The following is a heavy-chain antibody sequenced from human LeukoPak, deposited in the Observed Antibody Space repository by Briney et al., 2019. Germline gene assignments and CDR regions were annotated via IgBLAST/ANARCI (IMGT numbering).Heavy chain of an antibody. J-gene: IGHJ4*02. V-gene: IGHV3-53*01. CDR1: GFTVSSNY. D-gene: IGHD3-22*01. CDR3: ARDLYRIVVVPHYFDY. CDR2: IYSGGST. Sequence: GGSLRLSCAASGFTVSSNYMTWVRQAPGKGLEWVSVIYSGGSTYYADSVKGRFTISRDNAKNSLYLQMNSLRAEDTAVYYCARDLYRIVVVPHYFDYWGQGTLVTVSS.